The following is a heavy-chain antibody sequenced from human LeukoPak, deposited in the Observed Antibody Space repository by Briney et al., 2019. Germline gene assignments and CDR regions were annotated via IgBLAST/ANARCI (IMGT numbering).Heavy chain of an antibody. V-gene: IGHV3-21*01. J-gene: IGHJ5*02. CDR3: ARGADGVSSNSRGWFDP. Sequence: GGSLRLSCVASGFTFSTYNMNWVRRAPGKGLEWGSSISTSSSYIYYADSVRGRFTISRDNAKNSLYLQMNSLRAEDAAVYSCARGADGVSSNSRGWFDPWGQGTLVTVSS. CDR1: GFTFSTYN. CDR2: ISTSSSYI. D-gene: IGHD2-15*01.